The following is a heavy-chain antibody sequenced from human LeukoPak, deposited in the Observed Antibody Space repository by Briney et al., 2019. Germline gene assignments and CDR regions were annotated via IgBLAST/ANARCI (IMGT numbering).Heavy chain of an antibody. J-gene: IGHJ4*02. D-gene: IGHD4-23*01. CDR1: GGSISSNSYY. V-gene: IGHV4-39*07. Sequence: SETLSLTCAVSGGSISSNSYYWGWIRQPPGKGLEWIGSIYYSGSTNYNPSLKSRVIISVDTSKNQFSLKLSPVIAADTAVYYCARVGVDYSGNIIKYYFDYWGQGTLVTVSS. CDR2: IYYSGST. CDR3: ARVGVDYSGNIIKYYFDY.